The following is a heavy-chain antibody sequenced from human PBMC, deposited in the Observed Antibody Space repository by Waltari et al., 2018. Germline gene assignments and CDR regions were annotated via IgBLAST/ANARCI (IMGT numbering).Heavy chain of an antibody. V-gene: IGHV3-23*01. J-gene: IGHJ6*02. CDR2: VTGSGATT. CDR1: GFSFNKTA. D-gene: IGHD3-10*01. Sequence: EVQLLESGGGLVQPGGSLRLPCAASGFSFNKTAMAWVRQAPGKGLEWVSAVTGSGATTHYADSVKGRFTISRHNFENTIFLQMDSLRVEDTAIYYCARDRFLLWFGLLDVWGQGTTVTVSS. CDR3: ARDRFLLWFGLLDV.